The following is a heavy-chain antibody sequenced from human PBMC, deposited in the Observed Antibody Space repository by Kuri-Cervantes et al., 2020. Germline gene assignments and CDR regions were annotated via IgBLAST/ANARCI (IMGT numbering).Heavy chain of an antibody. V-gene: IGHV4-59*12. CDR1: GGSINSDY. J-gene: IGHJ6*03. D-gene: IGHD3-9*01. Sequence: SETLSLTCTASGGSINSDYWSWIRQPPEKGLEYMGAIYDSGNTYYNPSLRSRVTISVDTSKNQFSLKLSSVTAADTAVYYCARGLVLRYFDWPRRGNYYYYYMDVWGKGTTVTVSS. CDR3: ARGLVLRYFDWPRRGNYYYYYMDV. CDR2: IYDSGNT.